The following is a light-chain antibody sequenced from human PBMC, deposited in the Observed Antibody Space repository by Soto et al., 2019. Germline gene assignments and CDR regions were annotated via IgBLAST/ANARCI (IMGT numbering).Light chain of an antibody. V-gene: IGLV2-8*01. CDR2: DVS. CDR1: SRDVGNYNF. Sequence: QSALTQPPSASGSPGQSVTISCTGTSRDVGNYNFVSWYQQYPGKAPKLMIYDVSKRPSGVPDRFSGSKSGNTASLTVSGLQAEDEADYYCSSYAGSNTFVFGTGTKLTVL. CDR3: SSYAGSNTFV. J-gene: IGLJ1*01.